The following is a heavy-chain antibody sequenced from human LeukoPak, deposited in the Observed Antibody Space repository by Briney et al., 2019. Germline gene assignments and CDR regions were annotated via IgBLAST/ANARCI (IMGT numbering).Heavy chain of an antibody. CDR1: GGSISSGGYY. CDR2: IYYSGST. CDR3: ARDNLAAAAFDY. V-gene: IGHV4-31*03. J-gene: IGHJ4*02. Sequence: SQTLSLTCTVSGGSISSGGYYWSWIRQHPGKGLEWIGYIYYSGSTYYNPSLKSRVTISVDTSKNQFSLKLSSVTAADTAVYYCARDNLAAAAFDYWGQGTLVTVSS. D-gene: IGHD6-13*01.